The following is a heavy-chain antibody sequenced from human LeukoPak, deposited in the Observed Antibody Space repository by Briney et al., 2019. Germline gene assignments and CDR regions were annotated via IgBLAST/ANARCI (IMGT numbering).Heavy chain of an antibody. D-gene: IGHD4-11*01. J-gene: IGHJ4*02. CDR1: GYTFTSYY. CDR2: IIPIFGTA. V-gene: IGHV1-69*13. CDR3: ARDPDSTLDY. Sequence: SVKVSCKASGYTFTSYYMHWVRQAPGQGLEWMGEIIPIFGTANYAQKFQGRVTITADESTSTAYMELSSLRSEDTAVYYCARDPDSTLDYWGQGTLVTVSS.